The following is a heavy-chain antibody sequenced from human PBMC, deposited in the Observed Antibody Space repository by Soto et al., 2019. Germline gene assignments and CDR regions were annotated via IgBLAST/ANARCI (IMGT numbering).Heavy chain of an antibody. D-gene: IGHD6-19*01. J-gene: IGHJ4*02. Sequence: GASVKVSCKASGYTFTSYGISWVRQAPGQGLEWMGWISAYNGNTNYAQKLQGRVTMTTDTSTSTAYMELRSLRSDDTAVYYCARGTQWLVPRGVLDYFDYWGQGTLVTVSS. V-gene: IGHV1-18*01. CDR1: GYTFTSYG. CDR2: ISAYNGNT. CDR3: ARGTQWLVPRGVLDYFDY.